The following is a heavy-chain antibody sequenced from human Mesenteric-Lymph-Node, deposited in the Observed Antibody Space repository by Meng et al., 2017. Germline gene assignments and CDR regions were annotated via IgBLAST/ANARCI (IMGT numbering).Heavy chain of an antibody. CDR1: GGSFSGYY. CDR3: ARGFHYYDNSGYYLVY. V-gene: IGHV4-34*01. CDR2: INHSGSS. D-gene: IGHD3-22*01. Sequence: QGQLQQWGAGLLKPSGTLSLTGAVYGGSFSGYYWSWIRQHQGKGLEWIGEINHSGSSNYNPSLKSRVTISVDTSKNQFSLKLSSVTAADTAVYYCARGFHYYDNSGYYLVYWGQGTLVTVSS. J-gene: IGHJ4*02.